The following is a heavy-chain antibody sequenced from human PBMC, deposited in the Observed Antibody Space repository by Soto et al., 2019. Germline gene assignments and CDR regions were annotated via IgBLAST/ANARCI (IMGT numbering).Heavy chain of an antibody. D-gene: IGHD3-3*01. J-gene: IGHJ4*02. CDR3: AKDLEIRGYYYQDY. CDR2: ISYDGSNK. Sequence: PGGSLRLSCAASGFTFSSYAMHWVRQAPGKGLEWVAVISYDGSNKYYADSVKGRFTISRDNSKNTLYLQMDSLRPDDTAVYYCAKDLEIRGYYYQDYWGQGTLVTVSS. V-gene: IGHV3-30-3*01. CDR1: GFTFSSYA.